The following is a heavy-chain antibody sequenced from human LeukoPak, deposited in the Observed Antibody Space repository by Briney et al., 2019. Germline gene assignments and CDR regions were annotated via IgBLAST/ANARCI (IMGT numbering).Heavy chain of an antibody. CDR2: ISGTSNYI. V-gene: IGHV3-21*04. J-gene: IGHJ4*02. D-gene: IGHD5-24*01. CDR1: GFTFNIYS. CDR3: ARGDGYNFFDY. Sequence: GGSLRLSCAASGFTFNIYSMNWVRQAPGKGLEWVSSISGTSNYIYYADSVKGRFTISRDNSENTLYLQMKSLRAEDTAVYYCARGDGYNFFDYWGQGTLVTVSS.